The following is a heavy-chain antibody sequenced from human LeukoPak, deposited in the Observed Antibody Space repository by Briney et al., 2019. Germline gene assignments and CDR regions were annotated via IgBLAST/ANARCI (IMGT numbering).Heavy chain of an antibody. CDR2: IKQDGSEK. V-gene: IGHV3-7*01. CDR1: GFTFRSYW. J-gene: IGHJ4*02. CDR3: TRGRYQFLGPNDS. Sequence: PGGSLRLSCAASGFTFRSYWMSWVRQAPGKGLEWVANIKQDGSEKYYVDSVKGRFTISRDNAKSSLYLQLNSLRDEDTAVYYCTRGRYQFLGPNDSWGQGSLVSVSS. D-gene: IGHD1-14*01.